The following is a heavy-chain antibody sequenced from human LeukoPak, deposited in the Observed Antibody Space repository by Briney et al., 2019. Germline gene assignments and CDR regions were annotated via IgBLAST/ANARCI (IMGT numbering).Heavy chain of an antibody. V-gene: IGHV1-2*06. D-gene: IGHD2-2*01. CDR1: GYTFTGYY. CDR3: AGVGGVVPAAQTDY. J-gene: IGHJ4*02. Sequence: ASVKVSCKASGYTFTGYYMHWVRQAPGQGLEWMGRINPNSGGTNYAQKFQGRVTMTSNTSISTAYMELSRLRSDDTAVYYCAGVGGVVPAAQTDYWGQGTLVTVSS. CDR2: INPNSGGT.